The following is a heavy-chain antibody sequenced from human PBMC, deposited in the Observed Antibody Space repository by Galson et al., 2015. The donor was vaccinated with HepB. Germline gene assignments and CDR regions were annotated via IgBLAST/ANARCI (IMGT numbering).Heavy chain of an antibody. Sequence: SLRLSCAGSGFTFSSYAMHWVRQAPGKGLEWVAVISFDGFNKYYADSVKGRFTISRDNSKNTLYLQMNSLSAEDTAVYYCARGRMVRGLSLRYDAVAIGGQGTTVTVSS. V-gene: IGHV3-30*04. CDR3: ARGRMVRGLSLRYDAVAI. J-gene: IGHJ3*02. D-gene: IGHD3-10*01. CDR2: ISFDGFNK. CDR1: GFTFSSYA.